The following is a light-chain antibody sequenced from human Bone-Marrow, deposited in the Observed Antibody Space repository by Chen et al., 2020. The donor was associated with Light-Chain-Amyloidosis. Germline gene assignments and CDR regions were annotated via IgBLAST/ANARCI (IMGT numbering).Light chain of an antibody. J-gene: IGLJ2*01. Sequence: SYELTQPPSVSVSPGQTARITCPGDVLPTEYAYWYQQKPGQAPVLVIHRDTERPAGISERFSGSSSGTTATLTSSGVQAEDEADYHWQSADSSGTYEVIFGGGTKLTVL. V-gene: IGLV3-25*03. CDR2: RDT. CDR3: QSADSSGTYEVI. CDR1: VLPTEY.